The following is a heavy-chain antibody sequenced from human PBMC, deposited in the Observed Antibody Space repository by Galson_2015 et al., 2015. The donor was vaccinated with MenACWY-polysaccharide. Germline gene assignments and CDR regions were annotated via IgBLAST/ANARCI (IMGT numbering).Heavy chain of an antibody. Sequence: SLRLSCAGSGFIFSNAWMNWARQAPGKGLEWVGRIKSKPNGGTIEYAAPVKGRFTISRDDSKNTVYVQMNSLKTEDTAVYYCSTGDGHTTGFDYWGQGALVIVSS. J-gene: IGHJ4*02. CDR2: IKSKPNGGTI. CDR1: GFIFSNAW. CDR3: STGDGHTTGFDY. D-gene: IGHD2-8*02. V-gene: IGHV3-15*01.